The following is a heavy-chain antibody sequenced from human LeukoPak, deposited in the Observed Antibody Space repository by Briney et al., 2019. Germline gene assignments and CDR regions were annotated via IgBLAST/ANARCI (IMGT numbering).Heavy chain of an antibody. CDR2: LRYSGSS. CDR3: VRHAGFYTSWYDY. CDR1: GGSVRGYY. D-gene: IGHD6-13*01. Sequence: SETLSLTCTVSGGSVRGYYGSWIRQPPGKGLEWIGYLRYSGSSNYNPSLKSRVTTPVDTSGNQFSLKLSSVTAADTAVYYCVRHAGFYTSWYDYWGQGTLVTVSS. J-gene: IGHJ4*02. V-gene: IGHV4-59*08.